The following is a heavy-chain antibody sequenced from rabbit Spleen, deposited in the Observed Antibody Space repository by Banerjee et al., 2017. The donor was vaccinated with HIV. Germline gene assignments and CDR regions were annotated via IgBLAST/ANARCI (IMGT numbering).Heavy chain of an antibody. CDR3: ARDLVGVIGWNFYL. CDR1: GFSFNDRDV. Sequence: QEQLVESGGGLVQPEGSLTLTCKASGFSFNDRDVMCWVRQAPGKGLEWIACINAATGKPVYATWAKGRFTISRTSSTTVTLRMTSLTAADRATYFCARDLVGVIGWNFYLWGQGTLVTVS. D-gene: IGHD2-1*01. CDR2: INAATGKP. J-gene: IGHJ4*01. V-gene: IGHV1S45*01.